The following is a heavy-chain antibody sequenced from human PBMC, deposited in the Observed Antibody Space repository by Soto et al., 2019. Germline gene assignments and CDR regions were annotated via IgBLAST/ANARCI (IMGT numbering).Heavy chain of an antibody. J-gene: IGHJ4*02. CDR1: GFTFSSYG. CDR2: ISYDGSNK. Sequence: GGSLRLSCAASGFTFSSYGMHWVRQAPGKGLEWVAVISYDGSNKYYADSVKGRFTISRDNSKNTLYLQMNSLRAEDTAVYYCAKDSGYGEGPDYWGQGTPVTVSS. CDR3: AKDSGYGEGPDY. V-gene: IGHV3-30*18. D-gene: IGHD4-17*01.